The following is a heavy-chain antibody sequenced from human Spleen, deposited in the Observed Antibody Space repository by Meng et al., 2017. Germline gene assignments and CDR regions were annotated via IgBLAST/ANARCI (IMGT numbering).Heavy chain of an antibody. D-gene: IGHD1-14*01. J-gene: IGHJ4*02. CDR3: ASLDVTGRFDY. Sequence: QVQLVQSGAEVKKPGASVKVSCKPSGYNFPDYYIHWVRRAPGQGLEWMGRINPKSGDTHYAQKFQARVTMTGDTSISTAYMELSGLRSDDTAMYYCASLDVTGRFDYWGQGTLVTVSS. CDR1: GYNFPDYY. CDR2: INPKSGDT. V-gene: IGHV1-2*06.